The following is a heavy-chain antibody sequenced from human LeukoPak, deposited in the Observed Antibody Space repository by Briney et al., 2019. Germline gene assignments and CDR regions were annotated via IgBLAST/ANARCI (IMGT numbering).Heavy chain of an antibody. CDR2: INPSGGST. D-gene: IGHD4-17*01. J-gene: IGHJ5*02. CDR1: GYTFISYY. V-gene: IGHV1-46*01. CDR3: ARGHDYGDYGDWFDP. Sequence: GASVKVSFKASGYTFISYYMHWVRQAPGQGLEWMGIINPSGGSTSYAQKFQGRVTMTRDTSTSTVYMELSSPRSEDTAVYYCARGHDYGDYGDWFDPWGQGTLVTVSS.